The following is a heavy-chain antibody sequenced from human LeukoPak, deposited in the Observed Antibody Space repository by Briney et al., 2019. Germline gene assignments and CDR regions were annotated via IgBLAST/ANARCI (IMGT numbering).Heavy chain of an antibody. J-gene: IGHJ4*01. D-gene: IGHD2-8*01. CDR2: ISSSRSYI. V-gene: IGHV3-21*04. CDR3: STDPRLLMY. Sequence: GGSLRLSCAASGFTFSSYSMNWVRQAPGKGLEWVSSISSSRSYIYYGDSVKGRFTISRDNAKNSLYLQMNSLRPEDTALYYCSTDPRLLMYWGHGTLVTVSS. CDR1: GFTFSSYS.